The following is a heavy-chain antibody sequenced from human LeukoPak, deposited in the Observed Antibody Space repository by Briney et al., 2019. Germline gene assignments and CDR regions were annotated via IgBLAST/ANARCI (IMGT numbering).Heavy chain of an antibody. CDR3: AREFEVHYYYYMDV. CDR1: GYSISSGYY. D-gene: IGHD3-16*01. CDR2: IYHSGST. Sequence: LETLSLTCTVSGYSISSGYYWGWIRQPPGKGLEWIGSIYHSGSTYYNPSLKSRVTISVDTSKDQFSLKLSSVTAADTAVYYCAREFEVHYYYYMDVWGKGTTVTVSS. J-gene: IGHJ6*03. V-gene: IGHV4-38-2*02.